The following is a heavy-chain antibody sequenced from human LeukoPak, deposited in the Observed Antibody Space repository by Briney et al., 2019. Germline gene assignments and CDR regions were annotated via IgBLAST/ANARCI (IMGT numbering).Heavy chain of an antibody. D-gene: IGHD3-22*01. CDR2: INPSGGST. V-gene: IGHV1-46*01. Sequence: ASVKVSCKASGYTFTSYYMHWVRQAPGQGLEWMGIINPSGGSTSYAQKFQGRVTMTRDTSTSTVYVELSSLRSEDTAMYYCARGRLSYYDSSGDYYYYYAMDVWGQGTTVTVSS. J-gene: IGHJ6*02. CDR1: GYTFTSYY. CDR3: ARGRLSYYDSSGDYYYYYAMDV.